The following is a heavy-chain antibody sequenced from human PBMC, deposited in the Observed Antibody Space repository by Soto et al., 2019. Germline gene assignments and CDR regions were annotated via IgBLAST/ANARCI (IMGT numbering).Heavy chain of an antibody. CDR2: FNPSDDTT. D-gene: IGHD6-13*01. Sequence: QVQLVQSGAEVKKPGASVKVSCKASGYTFTNYYMHWVRQAPGQGLEWVGMFNPSDDTTYYAQKFQGRVTMSRGTATSTVYMELRRLRSDDTAVYYCAREPSALAAAGSSYGLDVWGQGTSVTVSS. CDR3: AREPSALAAAGSSYGLDV. CDR1: GYTFTNYY. J-gene: IGHJ6*02. V-gene: IGHV1-46*03.